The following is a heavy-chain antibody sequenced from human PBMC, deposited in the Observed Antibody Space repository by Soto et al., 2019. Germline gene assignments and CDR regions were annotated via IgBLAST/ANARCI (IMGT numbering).Heavy chain of an antibody. D-gene: IGHD2-15*01. Sequence: QVQLVESGGGVVQPGRSLRLSCVASGFTFSNNGIHWVRQAPGKGLEWVAVISSDGSKKYYADSVKARFTISRDNSKNMLYLQMNRLRHADTAVYYCAWDLYGGSSRFHYRGQGTRVTVSS. V-gene: IGHV3-30*03. CDR1: GFTFSNNG. J-gene: IGHJ4*02. CDR3: AWDLYGGSSRFHY. CDR2: ISSDGSKK.